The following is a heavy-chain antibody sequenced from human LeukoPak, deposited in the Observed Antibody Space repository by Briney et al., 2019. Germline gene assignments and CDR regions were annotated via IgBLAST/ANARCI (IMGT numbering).Heavy chain of an antibody. CDR1: GASITGSGSY. D-gene: IGHD1-26*01. J-gene: IGHJ6*03. V-gene: IGHV4-39*07. Sequence: SETLSLTCTVSGASITGSGSYWGWIRQPPGAGLEWIANIYYSGSSYYNPSLNSRATISMDTSKNQFSLKLNSVTAADTAVYFCARPLHTTPNSTYYYSYPDVWSTGTPVTVSS. CDR2: IYYSGSS. CDR3: ARPLHTTPNSTYYYSYPDV.